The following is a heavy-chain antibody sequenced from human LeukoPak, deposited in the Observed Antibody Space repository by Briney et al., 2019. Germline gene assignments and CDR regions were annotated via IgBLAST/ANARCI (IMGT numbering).Heavy chain of an antibody. CDR3: ARGAQGSGHWFDP. CDR2: IYTSGST. V-gene: IGHV4-61*02. D-gene: IGHD3-10*01. Sequence: SETLSLTCTVSGGSISSGNYYWSWIRQPAGKGLEWIGRIYTSGSTNYNPSLKSRVTISVDTSKNQFSLKLSSVTAADTAVYYCARGAQGSGHWFDPWGREPWSPSPQ. J-gene: IGHJ5*02. CDR1: GGSISSGNYY.